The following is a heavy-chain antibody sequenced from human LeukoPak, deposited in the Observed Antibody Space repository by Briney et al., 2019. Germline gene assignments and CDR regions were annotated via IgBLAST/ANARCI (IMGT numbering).Heavy chain of an antibody. J-gene: IGHJ4*02. CDR3: ARDLLNEGNHLDY. CDR2: IYYSGST. D-gene: IGHD4-23*01. V-gene: IGHV4-30-4*01. Sequence: SETLSLTCTVSGGSISSGDYYWSWIRQPPGKGLEWIGYIYYSGSTYYNPSLKSRVTISVDTSKNQSSLKLSSVTAADTAVYYCARDLLNEGNHLDYWGQGTLVTVSS. CDR1: GGSISSGDYY.